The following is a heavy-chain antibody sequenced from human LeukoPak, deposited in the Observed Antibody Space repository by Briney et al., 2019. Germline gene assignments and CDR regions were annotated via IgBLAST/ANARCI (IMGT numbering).Heavy chain of an antibody. CDR1: GGTFSSYA. V-gene: IGHV1-69*05. CDR2: IIPIFGTA. CDR3: ARGKGSITGTLNWFDP. Sequence: ASVKVSCKASGGTFSSYAISWVRQAPGQGLEWMGGIIPIFGTANYAQKFQGRVTITTDESTSTAYMELSSLRSEDTVVYYCARGKGSITGTLNWFDPWGQGTLVTVSS. J-gene: IGHJ5*02. D-gene: IGHD1-20*01.